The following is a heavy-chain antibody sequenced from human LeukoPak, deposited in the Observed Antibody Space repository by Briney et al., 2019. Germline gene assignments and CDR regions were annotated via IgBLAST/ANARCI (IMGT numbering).Heavy chain of an antibody. CDR3: ARGGNCSGGSCYLDAFDI. CDR1: GGSISSGGYY. CDR2: IYHSGST. V-gene: IGHV4-30-2*01. J-gene: IGHJ3*02. D-gene: IGHD2-15*01. Sequence: SETVSLTRTVSGGSISSGGYYWSWLRQPPGKGLEWIGYIYHSGSTYYNPSLKSRVTISVDTSKNQFSLKLSSVTAADTAVYYCARGGNCSGGSCYLDAFDIWGQGTMVTVSS.